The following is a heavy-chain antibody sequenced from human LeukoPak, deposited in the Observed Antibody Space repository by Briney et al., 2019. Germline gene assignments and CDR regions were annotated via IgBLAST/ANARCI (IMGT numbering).Heavy chain of an antibody. D-gene: IGHD6-6*01. V-gene: IGHV4-34*01. CDR2: INHSGST. J-gene: IGHJ4*02. Sequence: SETLSLTCAVYGGSFSGYYWSRIRQPPGKGLEWIGEINHSGSTNYNPSLKSRVTISVDTSKNQFSLKLSSVTAADTAVYYCARLGSIAARPSGVYWGQGTLVTVSS. CDR1: GGSFSGYY. CDR3: ARLGSIAARPSGVY.